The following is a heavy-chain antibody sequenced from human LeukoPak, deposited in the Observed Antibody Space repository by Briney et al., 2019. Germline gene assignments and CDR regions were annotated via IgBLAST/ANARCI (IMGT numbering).Heavy chain of an antibody. CDR1: GFTVSSNY. V-gene: IGHV3-66*01. CDR3: ARGAYYYDSSGGY. CDR2: IYSGGST. J-gene: IGHJ4*02. D-gene: IGHD3-22*01. Sequence: SGGSLRLSCAASGFTVSSNYMSWVRQAPGKGLGWVSVIYSGGSTYYADSVKGRFTISRDNSKNTLYLQMNSLRAEDTAVYYCARGAYYYDSSGGYWGQGTLVTVSS.